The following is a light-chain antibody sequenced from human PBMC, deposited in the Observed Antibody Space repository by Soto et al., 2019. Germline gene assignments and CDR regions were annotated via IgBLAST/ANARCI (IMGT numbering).Light chain of an antibody. Sequence: QSALTQPASVSGSPGQSITISCTGTSSDVGGYNYVSWFQQYPGKAPKLMIYDVSTLPSGVSNRFSGSKSGNTASLTISGRQAEDEADYYCSSYTTTDPDVVGTGSKLTVL. CDR3: SSYTTTDPDV. J-gene: IGLJ1*01. V-gene: IGLV2-14*01. CDR1: SSDVGGYNY. CDR2: DVS.